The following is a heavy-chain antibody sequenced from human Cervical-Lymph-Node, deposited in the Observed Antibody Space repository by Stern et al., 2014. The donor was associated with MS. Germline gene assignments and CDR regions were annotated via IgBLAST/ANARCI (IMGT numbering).Heavy chain of an antibody. CDR1: GGSISSGDNY. Sequence: QLQLQESGPGLVKPSHTLSLTCTVSGGSISSGDNYWSWIRPPPGKRPEWIGYIHYGGGTYFNPSLKSRATISADTSKNQFSLKLNSMTAADTAVYYCARVPDYGDAFFDYWGQGILVTVSS. CDR2: IHYGGGT. CDR3: ARVPDYGDAFFDY. V-gene: IGHV4-30-4*01. D-gene: IGHD4-17*01. J-gene: IGHJ4*02.